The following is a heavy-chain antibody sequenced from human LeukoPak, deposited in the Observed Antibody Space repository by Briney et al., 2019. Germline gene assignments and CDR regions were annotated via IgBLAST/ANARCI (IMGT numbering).Heavy chain of an antibody. CDR1: GGTFSSYA. CDR3: AGTPIVVVPAALPY. Sequence: ASVKVSCKASGGTFSSYAISWVQQAPGQGLEWMGRIIPIFGTANYAQKFQGRVTITADKSTSTAYMELSSLRSEDTAVYYCAGTPIVVVPAALPYWGQGTLVTVSS. V-gene: IGHV1-69*06. D-gene: IGHD2-2*01. CDR2: IIPIFGTA. J-gene: IGHJ4*02.